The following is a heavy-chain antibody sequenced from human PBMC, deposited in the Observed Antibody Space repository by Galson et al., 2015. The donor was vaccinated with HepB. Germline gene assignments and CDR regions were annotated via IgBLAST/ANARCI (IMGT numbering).Heavy chain of an antibody. CDR3: ARVAAAGNYYYGMDV. J-gene: IGHJ6*02. Sequence: SVKVSCKASGYTFTGYYMHWVRQAPGQGLEWMGWINPNSGGTNYAQKFQGWVTMTRDTSISTAYMELSRLRSDDTAVYYCARVAAAGNYYYGMDVWGQGTTVTVSS. CDR2: INPNSGGT. CDR1: GYTFTGYY. D-gene: IGHD6-13*01. V-gene: IGHV1-2*04.